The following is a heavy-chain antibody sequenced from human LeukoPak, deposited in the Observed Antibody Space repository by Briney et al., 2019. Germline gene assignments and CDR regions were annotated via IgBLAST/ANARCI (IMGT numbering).Heavy chain of an antibody. CDR1: GGSVSSGTYY. CDR3: ARGNTALGY. V-gene: IGHV4-61*02. D-gene: IGHD2-2*02. CDR2: IYTSGST. Sequence: SETLSLTCTVSGGSVSSGTYYWNWIRQPAGKGLEWIGRIYTSGSTNYNPSLKSRVTISVDTSKNQFSLKLSSVTAADTAVYYCARGNTALGYWGQGTLVTVSS. J-gene: IGHJ4*02.